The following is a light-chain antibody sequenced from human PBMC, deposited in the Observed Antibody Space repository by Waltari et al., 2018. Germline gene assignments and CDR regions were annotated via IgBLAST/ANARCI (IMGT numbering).Light chain of an antibody. J-gene: IGLJ2*01. CDR1: SRDVGGIDY. V-gene: IGLV2-8*01. CDR2: EVA. Sequence: QSALTQPPSASGSPGQSVTISCTGTSRDVGGIDYVSWYQLHPGKAPKLLIYEVAKRPSGVPDRVSGSKSANTASLTVSDLQPEDEADYYCSSYGGSNNVLFGGGTKLTVL. CDR3: SSYGGSNNVL.